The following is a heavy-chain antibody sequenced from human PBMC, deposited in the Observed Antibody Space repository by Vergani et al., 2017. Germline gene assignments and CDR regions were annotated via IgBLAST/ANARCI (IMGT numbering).Heavy chain of an antibody. CDR3: AKAGIVVPAAITGIRAYYYYYMDV. J-gene: IGHJ6*03. V-gene: IGHV3-23*01. CDR1: GFTFSSYA. Sequence: EVQLLESGGGLVQPGGSLRLSCAASGFTFSSYAMSWVRQAPGKGLEWVSAISGSGGSTYYADSVKGRFTISRDNSKNTLYLQMNSLRAEDTAGYYCAKAGIVVPAAITGIRAYYYYYMDVWGKGTTVTVSS. CDR2: ISGSGGST. D-gene: IGHD2-2*01.